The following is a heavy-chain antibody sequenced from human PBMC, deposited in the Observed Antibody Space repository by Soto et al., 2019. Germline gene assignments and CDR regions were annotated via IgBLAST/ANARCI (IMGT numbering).Heavy chain of an antibody. CDR2: ISYDGSNK. Sequence: GGSLRLSCAASGFTFSSYGMHWVRQAPGKGLEWVAVISYDGSNKYYADSVKGRFTISRDNSKNTLYLQMNSLRAEDTAVYYCAKDMVWGVKQTYYFDYWGQGTLVTVSS. V-gene: IGHV3-30*18. CDR1: GFTFSSYG. J-gene: IGHJ4*02. D-gene: IGHD3-10*01. CDR3: AKDMVWGVKQTYYFDY.